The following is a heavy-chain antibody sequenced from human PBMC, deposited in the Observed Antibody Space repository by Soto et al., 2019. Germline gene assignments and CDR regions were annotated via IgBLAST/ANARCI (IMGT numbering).Heavy chain of an antibody. CDR1: GFTFSSYA. CDR3: ARITIFGVVIIPADY. Sequence: PGGSLRLSCAASGFTFSSYAMSWVRQAPGKGLEWVSAISGSGGSTYYADSVKGRFTISRDNSKNTLYLQMNSLRAEDTAVYYCARITIFGVVIIPADYWGQGTLVTVSS. D-gene: IGHD3-3*01. J-gene: IGHJ4*02. V-gene: IGHV3-23*01. CDR2: ISGSGGST.